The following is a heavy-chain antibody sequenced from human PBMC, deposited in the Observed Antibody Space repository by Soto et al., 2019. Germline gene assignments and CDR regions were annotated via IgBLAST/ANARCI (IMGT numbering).Heavy chain of an antibody. D-gene: IGHD3-10*01. Sequence: SETLSLTCTVSDGSFSIPYYCWGWIRQPPGQGLQWLGTVYYNGDTYYNPSLKSRVTVSADPSKSHFSLSPSSVTAADTAVYYCARLAHHSSGSYPDNWGPGRLVTV. CDR2: VYYNGDT. CDR1: DGSFSIPYYC. J-gene: IGHJ4*02. CDR3: ARLAHHSSGSYPDN. V-gene: IGHV4-39*02.